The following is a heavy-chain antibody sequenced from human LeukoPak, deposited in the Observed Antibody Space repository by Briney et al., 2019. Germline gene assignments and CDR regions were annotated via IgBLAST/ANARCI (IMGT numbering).Heavy chain of an antibody. V-gene: IGHV3-15*01. J-gene: IGHJ6*02. CDR1: GFTFSNAW. Sequence: GGSLRLSCAASGFTFSNAWMSWVRQAPGKGLEWVGRIKSKTDGGTTDYAAPVKGRFTISRDDSKNTLYLQMNSLKTEDTAVYYCARAGIVAVIGYGMDVWGRGTTVTVSS. CDR3: ARAGIVAVIGYGMDV. D-gene: IGHD5-12*01. CDR2: IKSKTDGGTT.